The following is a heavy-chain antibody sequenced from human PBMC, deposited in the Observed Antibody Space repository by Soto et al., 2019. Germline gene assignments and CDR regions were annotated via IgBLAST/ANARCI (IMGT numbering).Heavy chain of an antibody. CDR1: GFTFSSYA. CDR3: ARSDGYSYGLDY. V-gene: IGHV3-30-3*01. Sequence: QVQLVESGGGVVQPGRSLRLSCAASGFTFSSYAMHWVRQAPGKGLEWVAVISYDGSNKYYADSVKGRFTISRDNSKNTLYLQMNSLRAEDTAVYYCARSDGYSYGLDYWGQGTLVXVSS. CDR2: ISYDGSNK. D-gene: IGHD5-18*01. J-gene: IGHJ4*02.